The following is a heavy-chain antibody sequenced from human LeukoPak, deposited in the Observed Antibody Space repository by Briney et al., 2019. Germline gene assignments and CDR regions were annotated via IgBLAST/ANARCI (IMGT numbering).Heavy chain of an antibody. CDR2: LFYSGST. D-gene: IGHD3-10*01. Sequence: SETLSLTCTVSGGSISSYYWSWIRQPPGKGLEWIAYLFYSGSTDYNPPLESRVTISVDTSKNQFSLKLRSVTAADTAVYYCATVAVIRGVTYFDYWGQGTLVTVSS. J-gene: IGHJ4*02. V-gene: IGHV4-59*01. CDR1: GGSISSYY. CDR3: ATVAVIRGVTYFDY.